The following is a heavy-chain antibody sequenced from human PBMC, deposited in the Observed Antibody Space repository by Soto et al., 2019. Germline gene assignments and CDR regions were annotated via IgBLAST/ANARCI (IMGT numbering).Heavy chain of an antibody. V-gene: IGHV3-74*01. J-gene: IGHJ4*02. CDR3: ARGRTSTTYWGLLYN. D-gene: IGHD7-27*01. Sequence: EVQLVESGGGLVQPGGSLRLSCAGSGFTFSGYWMHWVRQAPGKGPVWVSRLNPNGTFTTNADSVKGRFTISRDNAKNTVYLQMNSLRADDTAVYYCARGRTSTTYWGLLYNWGQGTLVTVSS. CDR1: GFTFSGYW. CDR2: LNPNGTFT.